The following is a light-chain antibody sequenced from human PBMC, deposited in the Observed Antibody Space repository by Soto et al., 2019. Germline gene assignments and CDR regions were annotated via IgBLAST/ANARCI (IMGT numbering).Light chain of an antibody. J-gene: IGLJ2*01. V-gene: IGLV2-11*01. CDR1: SSDVGGYNY. CDR3: CSFAGGATFV. CDR2: DVS. Sequence: QSALTQPRSVSGSPGQSVTISCTGTSSDVGGYNYVSWYQQHPGKAPKLMIYDVSKRPSGVPDRFSGSKSGNTASLTISGLQAEDEADYYCCSFAGGATFVFGGGTKVTVL.